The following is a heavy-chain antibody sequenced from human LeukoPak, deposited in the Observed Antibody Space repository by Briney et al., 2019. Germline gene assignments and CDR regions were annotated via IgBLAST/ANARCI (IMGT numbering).Heavy chain of an antibody. Sequence: GGSLRLSCVASGFTFSTYWMSWVRQAPGKGLEWVASIKQDGSEKYYVDSVKGRFTISRDNAKNSLYLQMNSLGAEDTAVYYCARLIRPYFDYWGQGTLVTVSS. CDR3: ARLIRPYFDY. V-gene: IGHV3-7*05. J-gene: IGHJ4*02. CDR2: IKQDGSEK. CDR1: GFTFSTYW.